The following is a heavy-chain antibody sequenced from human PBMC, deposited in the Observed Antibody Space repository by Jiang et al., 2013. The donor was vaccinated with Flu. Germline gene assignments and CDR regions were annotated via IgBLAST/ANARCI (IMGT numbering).Heavy chain of an antibody. CDR1: GFSLSTSGVG. J-gene: IGHJ4*02. CDR3: AHTFAPLEGFLEDRPFDY. Sequence: PTQTLTLTCTFSGFSLSTSGVGVGWIRQPPGKALEWLALIYWDDDKRYSPSLKSRLTITKDTSKNQVVLTMTNVDPVDTATYYCAHTFAPLEGFLEDRPFDYWGQGTLVTVSS. CDR2: IYWDDDK. V-gene: IGHV2-5*02. D-gene: IGHD3-3*01.